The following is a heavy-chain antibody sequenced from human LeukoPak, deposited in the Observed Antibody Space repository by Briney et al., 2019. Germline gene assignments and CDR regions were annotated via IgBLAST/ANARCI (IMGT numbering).Heavy chain of an antibody. J-gene: IGHJ4*02. V-gene: IGHV4-39*01. Sequence: TASETLSLTCTVSGDSISSSTYYWGWIRQPPGKGLEWIGSIHYSGSTYYNPSLESRITVSVDTSKNQFSLKLSSVTAADTAVYYCARHRVRHYGPGTYNNVKEPFDSWGQGTLVTVSS. CDR2: IHYSGST. D-gene: IGHD3-10*01. CDR1: GDSISSSTYY. CDR3: ARHRVRHYGPGTYNNVKEPFDS.